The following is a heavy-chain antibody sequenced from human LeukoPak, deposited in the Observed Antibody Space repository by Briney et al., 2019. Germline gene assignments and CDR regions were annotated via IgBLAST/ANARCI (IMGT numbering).Heavy chain of an antibody. D-gene: IGHD1-1*01. CDR2: IWYDGSDK. CDR3: ARDRLTSLDY. CDR1: GFTFSSYG. J-gene: IGHJ4*02. Sequence: HPGGSLRLSCAASGFTFSSYGMHWVRQAPGKGLEWVAVIWYDGSDKYYADSVKGRFTISRDNSQNTLYLQMNSLRAEDTAVYYCARDRLTSLDYWGQGTLVTVSS. V-gene: IGHV3-33*01.